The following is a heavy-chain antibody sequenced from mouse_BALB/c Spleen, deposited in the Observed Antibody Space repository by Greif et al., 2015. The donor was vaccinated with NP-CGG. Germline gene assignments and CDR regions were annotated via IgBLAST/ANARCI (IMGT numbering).Heavy chain of an antibody. J-gene: IGHJ2*01. CDR2: ISDGGSYT. Sequence: EVKLMESGGGLVKPGGSLKLSCAASGFTFSDYYMYWVRQTPEKRLEWVATISDGGSYTYYPDSVKGRFTISRDNAKNNLYLQMSSLKSEDTAMYYCASRGSFDYWGQGTTLTVSS. V-gene: IGHV5-4*02. CDR1: GFTFSDYY. D-gene: IGHD1-1*02. CDR3: ASRGSFDY.